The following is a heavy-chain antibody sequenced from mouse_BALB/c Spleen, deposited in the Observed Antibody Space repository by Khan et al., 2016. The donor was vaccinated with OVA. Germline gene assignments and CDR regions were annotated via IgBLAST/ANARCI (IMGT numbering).Heavy chain of an antibody. J-gene: IGHJ4*01. CDR1: GFSLTSYG. V-gene: IGHV2-2*02. D-gene: IGHD2-14*01. Sequence: QVQLKQSGPGLVQPSQSLSITCTVSGFSLTSYGVHWVRQSPGKGLEWLGVIWSGGSTDYNAAFISRLSISKDNSKSQVFFKMNSLQANDTAIYCCARERYSAMDYWGQGTSVTVSS. CDR2: IWSGGST. CDR3: ARERYSAMDY.